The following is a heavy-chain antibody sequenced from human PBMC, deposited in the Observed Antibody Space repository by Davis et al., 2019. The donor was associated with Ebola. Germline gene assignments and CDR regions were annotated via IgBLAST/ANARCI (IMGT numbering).Heavy chain of an antibody. CDR1: GFMFSSYA. V-gene: IGHV3-30*04. CDR2: ISYDGSNK. CDR3: AKDYMDY. J-gene: IGHJ4*02. Sequence: GESLKISCSVSGFMFSSYAMHWVRQAPGKGLEWVAVISYDGSNKYYADSVKGRFTISRDNSKNTLYLQMNSLRAEDTAVYYCAKDYMDYWGQGTLVTVSS.